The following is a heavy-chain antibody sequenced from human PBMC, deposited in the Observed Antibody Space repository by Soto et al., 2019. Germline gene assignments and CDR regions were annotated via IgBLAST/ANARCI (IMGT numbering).Heavy chain of an antibody. CDR2: IDYKGNT. D-gene: IGHD2-21*02. J-gene: IGHJ4*02. CDR1: GGSISTHY. V-gene: IGHV4-59*08. Sequence: SETLSLTCTVSGGSISTHYWNWVRQPPGKGLEWIGYIDYKGNTKYNPSHKSRVTTSVDTSNNQFSLNLNSVTAADTAVYYCARHGEVVVTAYYYFDYWGQGTLVTVSS. CDR3: ARHGEVVVTAYYYFDY.